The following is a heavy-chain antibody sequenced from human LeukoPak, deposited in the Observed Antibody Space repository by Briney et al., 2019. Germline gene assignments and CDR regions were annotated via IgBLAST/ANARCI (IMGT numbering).Heavy chain of an antibody. V-gene: IGHV3-11*04. J-gene: IGHJ6*03. CDR2: ISSSGSTI. D-gene: IGHD6-13*01. CDR3: ASDSSSVSNYYYYMDV. CDR1: GFTFSDYY. Sequence: GGSLRLSCAASGFTFSDYYMSWIRQAPGKGLEWASYISSSGSTIYYADSVKGRFTISRDNVKNSLYLQMNSLRAEDTAVYYCASDSSSVSNYYYYMDVWGKGTTVTVSS.